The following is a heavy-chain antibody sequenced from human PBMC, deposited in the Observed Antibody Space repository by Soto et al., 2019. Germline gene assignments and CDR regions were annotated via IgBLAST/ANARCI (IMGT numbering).Heavy chain of an antibody. D-gene: IGHD3-10*01. Sequence: QVQLVQSGAELKKPGSSVKVSCKASGDTFSGYPINWVRQAPGEGLEWMGRIIPDFGTTNDAQRFEGRVTFTADESTNTASMEWRGLVSEDTAVYYCARDGGFGEFKYWGPGTLVTVSS. CDR3: ARDGGFGEFKY. CDR2: IIPDFGTT. V-gene: IGHV1-69*18. J-gene: IGHJ4*02. CDR1: GDTFSGYP.